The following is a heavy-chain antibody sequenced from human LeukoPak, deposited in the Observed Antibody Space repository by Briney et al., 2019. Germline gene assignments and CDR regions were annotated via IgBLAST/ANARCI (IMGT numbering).Heavy chain of an antibody. V-gene: IGHV7-4-1*02. Sequence: ASVTVSFKASGYTFTNYAMNWVRQAPGQGLEWMGWIHPSTGNPTYAQGFTGRFVFSLDTSVSTTYLQISSLKAEDTAVYYCARAYQRLGELSLPDYWGQGTLVTVSS. J-gene: IGHJ4*02. CDR2: IHPSTGNP. CDR3: ARAYQRLGELSLPDY. CDR1: GYTFTNYA. D-gene: IGHD3-16*02.